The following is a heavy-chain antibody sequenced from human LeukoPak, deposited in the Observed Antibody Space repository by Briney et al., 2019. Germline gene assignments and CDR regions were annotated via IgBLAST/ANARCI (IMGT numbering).Heavy chain of an antibody. J-gene: IGHJ4*02. Sequence: YPSETLSLXCTISSGSIDNFYWSWIRQPAGKGLEWIGQIYFSGNTKYNPSLKSRVTISVDRSENQFSLKLSSVTAADTAVYFSARHLWSEYHKFDYWGQGTLVTVSS. CDR2: IYFSGNT. D-gene: IGHD3-3*01. CDR1: SGSIDNFY. V-gene: IGHV4-59*01. CDR3: ARHLWSEYHKFDY.